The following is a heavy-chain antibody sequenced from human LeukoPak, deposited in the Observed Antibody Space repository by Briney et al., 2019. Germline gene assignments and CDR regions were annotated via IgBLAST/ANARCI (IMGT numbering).Heavy chain of an antibody. Sequence: TSETLSLTCTVSGDSFSSVTDYWAWIRQPPGKGLEWIASGDYSGGTYYNPSLESRVAISADMSKNQFSLKLTSVTGADTAVYYCAGERGEEYSSGWYKRNYFDNWGQGIRVTVSS. J-gene: IGHJ4*02. D-gene: IGHD6-19*01. CDR3: AGERGEEYSSGWYKRNYFDN. CDR2: GDYSGGT. V-gene: IGHV4-39*07. CDR1: GDSFSSVTDY.